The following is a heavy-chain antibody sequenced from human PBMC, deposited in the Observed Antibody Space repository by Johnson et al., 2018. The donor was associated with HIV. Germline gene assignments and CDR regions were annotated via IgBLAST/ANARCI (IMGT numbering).Heavy chain of an antibody. CDR2: IYSGGST. Sequence: VRLVESGGGLIQPGGSLRLSCAASGFTVSSNYMNWVRQAPGKGLEWVSVIYSGGSTYYADSVQGRFPISRDNSKNMLYLPMNSLRAEDTAMYYCARDWGTRGWDDAFDIWGQGTMVTVSS. CDR3: ARDWGTRGWDDAFDI. CDR1: GFTVSSNY. D-gene: IGHD3-16*01. J-gene: IGHJ3*02. V-gene: IGHV3-53*01.